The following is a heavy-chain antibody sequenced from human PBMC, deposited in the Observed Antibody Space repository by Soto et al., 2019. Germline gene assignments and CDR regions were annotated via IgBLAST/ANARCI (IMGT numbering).Heavy chain of an antibody. D-gene: IGHD6-19*01. V-gene: IGHV1-46*01. CDR2: INPSGGST. Sequence: QVQLVQSGAEVKKPGASVKVSCKASGYTFTSYYMHWVRQAPGQGLEWVGIINPSGGSTSYAQKFQGRVTMTRDTSTSTVYMELSSLRSEDTAVYYCARAGVSNGWWRAPYYFDYCGQGTLVTVSS. J-gene: IGHJ4*02. CDR3: ARAGVSNGWWRAPYYFDY. CDR1: GYTFTSYY.